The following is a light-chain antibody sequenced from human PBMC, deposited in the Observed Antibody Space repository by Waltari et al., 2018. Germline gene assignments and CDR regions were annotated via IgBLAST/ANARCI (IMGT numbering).Light chain of an antibody. CDR2: DAT. CDR1: QSVSSY. Sequence: ENVLTQSPATLSLSPGERATIPCRASQSVSSYLAWYQQKPGQAPRLLIYDATNRAPGIPARFSGSGSGTDFTLTISSLEPEDFAVYYCQQRGSWPRVTFGQGTRLEIK. CDR3: QQRGSWPRVT. J-gene: IGKJ5*01. V-gene: IGKV3-11*01.